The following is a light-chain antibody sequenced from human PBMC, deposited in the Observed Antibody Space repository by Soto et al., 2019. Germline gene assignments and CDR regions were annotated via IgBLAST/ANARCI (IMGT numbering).Light chain of an antibody. Sequence: EIVMTQSPATLSVSPGERATLSCRASQSVSSNLAWYQQKPGQAPMLLIYGASTRATGSQARFSGSGSGKQCDLTISCLQSEDFAVYYWQQYHNWPPITFGQGKRLEIK. V-gene: IGKV3-15*01. CDR2: GAS. CDR1: QSVSSN. J-gene: IGKJ5*01. CDR3: QQYHNWPPIT.